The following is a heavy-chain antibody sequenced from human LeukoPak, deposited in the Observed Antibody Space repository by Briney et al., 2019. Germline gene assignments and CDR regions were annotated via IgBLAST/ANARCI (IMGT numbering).Heavy chain of an antibody. Sequence: GASVKVSCKASGYTFTSYAMHWVRQAPGPRLEWMGWINAGNGNTKYSQKFQGRVTITRDTSASTAYMELSSLRSEDTAVYYCARGSNYYDSSGLDYWGQGTLVTVSS. J-gene: IGHJ4*02. CDR3: ARGSNYYDSSGLDY. CDR1: GYTFTSYA. CDR2: INAGNGNT. D-gene: IGHD3-22*01. V-gene: IGHV1-3*01.